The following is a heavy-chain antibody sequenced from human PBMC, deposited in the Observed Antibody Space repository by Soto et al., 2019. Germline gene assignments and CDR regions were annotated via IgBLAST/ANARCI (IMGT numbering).Heavy chain of an antibody. D-gene: IGHD6-13*01. J-gene: IGHJ4*02. Sequence: SETLSLTCTVSGGSISSYYWSWIRQPPGKGLEWIGYIYYSGSTNYNPSLKSRVTISVDTSKNQFSLKLSSVTAADTAVYYCARTPAPLYSSSWYYLDYWGQGSLVTVSS. CDR3: ARTPAPLYSSSWYYLDY. CDR1: GGSISSYY. V-gene: IGHV4-59*01. CDR2: IYYSGST.